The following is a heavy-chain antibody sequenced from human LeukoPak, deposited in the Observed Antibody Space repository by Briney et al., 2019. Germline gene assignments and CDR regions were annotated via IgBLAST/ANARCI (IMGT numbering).Heavy chain of an antibody. Sequence: SGGSLRLSCAASGFTFSNYAMSWVRQAPGKGLEWVAVISYDGSNKYYADSVKGRFTISRDNSKNTLYLQMNSLRAEDTAVYYCAKAAHSSGWYHFDYWGQGTLVTVSS. CDR2: ISYDGSNK. D-gene: IGHD6-19*01. V-gene: IGHV3-30*18. CDR1: GFTFSNYA. J-gene: IGHJ4*02. CDR3: AKAAHSSGWYHFDY.